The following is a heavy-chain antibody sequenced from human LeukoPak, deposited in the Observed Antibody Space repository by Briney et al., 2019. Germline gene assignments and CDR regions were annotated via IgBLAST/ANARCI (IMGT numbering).Heavy chain of an antibody. CDR1: GLTFSSYA. V-gene: IGHV3-23*01. J-gene: IGHJ6*02. D-gene: IGHD1-1*01. CDR3: AKPPLNWNDAGYYYYVMDV. CDR2: ISGSGGST. Sequence: GGSLRLSCAASGLTFSSYAMSWVRQAPGKGLEWVSAISGSGGSTYYADSVKGRFTISRDNSKNTLYLQMNSLRAEDTAGYYCAKPPLNWNDAGYYYYVMDVWGQGTTVTVSS.